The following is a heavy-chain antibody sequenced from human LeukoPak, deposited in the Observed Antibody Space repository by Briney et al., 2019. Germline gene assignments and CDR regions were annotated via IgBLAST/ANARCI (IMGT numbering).Heavy chain of an antibody. CDR2: INSDSSYI. CDR3: AGGPIPDY. D-gene: IGHD2-2*02. J-gene: IGHJ4*02. Sequence: GGSLRLSCAASGFTFSSYSMNWVRQAPGKGLEWVSSINSDSSYIYYADSVKGRFTISRDNAKNLLYLQMNSLRAEDTAVYYCAGGPIPDYWGQGTLVTVSS. V-gene: IGHV3-21*01. CDR1: GFTFSSYS.